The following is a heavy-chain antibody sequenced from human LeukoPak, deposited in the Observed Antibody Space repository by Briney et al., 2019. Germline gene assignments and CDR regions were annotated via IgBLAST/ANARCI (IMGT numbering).Heavy chain of an antibody. D-gene: IGHD2/OR15-2a*01. Sequence: GGSLRLSCAASGFTFSSFAMSWVRQAPGKGLEWVSAIGTGVSTFYADSVKGRFTISRDNSKSTLYLQMNSLRAEDTAVYYCATDLGNFDYWGQGTLVT. V-gene: IGHV3-23*01. CDR1: GFTFSSFA. J-gene: IGHJ4*02. CDR2: IGTGVST. CDR3: ATDLGNFDY.